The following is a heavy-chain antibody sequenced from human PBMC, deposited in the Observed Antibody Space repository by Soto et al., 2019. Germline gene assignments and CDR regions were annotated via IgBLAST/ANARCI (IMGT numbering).Heavy chain of an antibody. V-gene: IGHV1-8*01. D-gene: IGHD2-2*02. Sequence: ASVKVSCKASGYTFTSYDINWVRQATGQGLEWMGWMNPKSGNTGYAQKFQGRVTMTRNTSISTAYMELSSLRSEDTAVYYCARSVGYCSSTSCYKDGMDVWGQGTTVTVS. CDR3: ARSVGYCSSTSCYKDGMDV. CDR1: GYTFTSYD. CDR2: MNPKSGNT. J-gene: IGHJ6*02.